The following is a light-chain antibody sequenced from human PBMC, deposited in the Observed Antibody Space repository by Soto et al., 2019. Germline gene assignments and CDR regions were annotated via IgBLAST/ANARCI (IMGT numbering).Light chain of an antibody. Sequence: QSALTQPRSVSGSPGQSFTISCTVTSSDVGGHNYVSWYQQYPGKAPRLLLSSVSKRPSGVPDRFSGSKSGNTASLTISGLQAEDEADYYCCSYAGSYTYVFGTGTKVTVL. CDR3: CSYAGSYTYV. CDR2: SVS. V-gene: IGLV2-11*01. CDR1: SSDVGGHNY. J-gene: IGLJ1*01.